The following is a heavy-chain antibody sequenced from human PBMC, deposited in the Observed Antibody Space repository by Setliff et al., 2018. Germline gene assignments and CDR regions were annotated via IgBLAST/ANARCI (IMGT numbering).Heavy chain of an antibody. Sequence: SETLSLTCTVSGASLSSGTYYWGWIRQPSGKGLEWIGRIYYRGDTYYNASLKGRLTISVDTAQNQFSLRLTSVTAADTAVYYCARTGTYRYFDYWGQGALVTVSS. CDR1: GASLSSGTYY. J-gene: IGHJ4*02. CDR2: IYYRGDT. CDR3: ARTGTYRYFDY. V-gene: IGHV4-39*01. D-gene: IGHD1-1*01.